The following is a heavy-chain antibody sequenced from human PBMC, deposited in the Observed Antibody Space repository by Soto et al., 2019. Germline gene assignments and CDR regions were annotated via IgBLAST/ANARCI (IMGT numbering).Heavy chain of an antibody. CDR2: ISYDGSNK. V-gene: IGHV3-30*18. J-gene: IGHJ4*02. CDR1: GFTFSSYG. Sequence: QVQLVESGGGVVQPGRSLRLSCAASGFTFSSYGMHWVRQAPGEGLEWVAVISYDGSNKYYADSVKGRFTISRDNSKNTLYLQMNSLRAEDTAVYYCAKDDYYDSSGYLYYWGQGTLVTVSS. D-gene: IGHD3-22*01. CDR3: AKDDYYDSSGYLYY.